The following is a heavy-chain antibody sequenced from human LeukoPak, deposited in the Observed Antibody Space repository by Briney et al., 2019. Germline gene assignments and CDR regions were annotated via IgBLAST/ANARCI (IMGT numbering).Heavy chain of an antibody. V-gene: IGHV3-21*01. D-gene: IGHD6-6*01. CDR2: ISSSSSYI. CDR3: AREYSSSSDFDY. CDR1: GFTFSSYS. J-gene: IGHJ4*02. Sequence: GGSLRLSCAAPGFTFSSYSMNRVRQAPGKGLEWVSSISSSSSYIYYADSVKGRFTISRDNAKNSLYLQMNSLRAEDTAVYYCAREYSSSSDFDYWGQGTLVTVSS.